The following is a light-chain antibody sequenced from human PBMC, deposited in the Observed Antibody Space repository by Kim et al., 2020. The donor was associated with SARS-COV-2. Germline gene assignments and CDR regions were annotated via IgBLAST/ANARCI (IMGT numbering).Light chain of an antibody. CDR2: KDN. CDR3: QSADGSGTYV. V-gene: IGLV3-25*03. Sequence: TGQTARITCSGDTLPEKQTYWYQQKSGQAPLLVIYKDNERPSGIPGRFSGSSSGTTVTLTISGVQAEDDADYYCQSADGSGTYVFGTGTKVTVL. CDR1: TLPEKQ. J-gene: IGLJ1*01.